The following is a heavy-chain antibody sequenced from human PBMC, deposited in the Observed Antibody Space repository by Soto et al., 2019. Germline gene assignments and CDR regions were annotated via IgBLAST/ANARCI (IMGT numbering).Heavy chain of an antibody. D-gene: IGHD3-16*01. CDR2: LYTEGTT. CDR1: GLTVSHNY. Sequence: SLRLSCVASGLTVSHNYMAWVRQAPEMGLEWVSILYTEGTTYYADSVKGRFTISRDSSKNTLFLQMDSLRAEDTAVYYCVRPRPSGENYGMDVWGQGTTVTVYS. CDR3: VRPRPSGENYGMDV. V-gene: IGHV3-53*01. J-gene: IGHJ6*02.